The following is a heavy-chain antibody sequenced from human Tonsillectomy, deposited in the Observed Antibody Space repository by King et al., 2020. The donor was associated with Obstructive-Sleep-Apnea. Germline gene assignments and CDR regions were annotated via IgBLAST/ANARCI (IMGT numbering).Heavy chain of an antibody. D-gene: IGHD6-19*01. CDR1: GFSLSTSGVG. CDR2: IYWDDDK. CDR3: AHRSSGGPSGFDY. Sequence: TLKESGPTLVKPTQTLTLTCTFSGFSLSTSGVGVGWIRQAPGKALEWLARIYWDDDKRYSPSLKCRLTITQYPSENQVVLTTTNMDPVDTATYYCAHRSSGGPSGFDYWGQGTLVTVSS. V-gene: IGHV2-5*02. J-gene: IGHJ4*02.